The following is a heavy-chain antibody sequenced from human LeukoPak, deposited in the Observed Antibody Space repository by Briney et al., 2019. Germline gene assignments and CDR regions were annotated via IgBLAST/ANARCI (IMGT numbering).Heavy chain of an antibody. J-gene: IGHJ3*02. CDR3: AREGSGWYAGAFDI. V-gene: IGHV3-64*01. CDR1: GFTFSSYA. Sequence: GGSLILSCAASGFTFSSYAMHWVRQAPGKGLEYVSAISSNGGSTYYANSVKGRFTISRDNSKNTLYLQMGSLRAEDMAVYYCAREGSGWYAGAFDIWGQGTMVTVSS. CDR2: ISSNGGST. D-gene: IGHD6-19*01.